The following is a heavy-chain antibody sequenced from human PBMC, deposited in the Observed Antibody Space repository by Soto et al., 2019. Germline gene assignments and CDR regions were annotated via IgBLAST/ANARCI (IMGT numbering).Heavy chain of an antibody. J-gene: IGHJ5*02. CDR1: GASISSGGFF. D-gene: IGHD6-13*01. CDR2: TYYNGST. CDR3: ACLWGIEAAGIGINWFDP. V-gene: IGHV4-31*03. Sequence: SETLSLTCTVSGASISSGGFFWGWIRQVPGKGPEWIGHTYYNGSTYYNPSLESRLTISVDPSKNRFSLKLSSVTAADTAVYNCACLWGIEAAGIGINWFDPWGQGTLVTVSS.